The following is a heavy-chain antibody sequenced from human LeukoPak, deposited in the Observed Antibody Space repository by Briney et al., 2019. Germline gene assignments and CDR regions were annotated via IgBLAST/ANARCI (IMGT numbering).Heavy chain of an antibody. CDR3: AKGGLGYCSSTSCWGENDAFDI. Sequence: GGSLTLSCAASGFTFSSYAMSWVRQAPGKGLEWVSAISGSGGSTYYADSVKGRFTTSRDNSKNTLYLQMNSLRAEDTAVYYCAKGGLGYCSSTSCWGENDAFDIWGQGTMVTVSS. J-gene: IGHJ3*02. CDR2: ISGSGGST. CDR1: GFTFSSYA. D-gene: IGHD2-2*01. V-gene: IGHV3-23*01.